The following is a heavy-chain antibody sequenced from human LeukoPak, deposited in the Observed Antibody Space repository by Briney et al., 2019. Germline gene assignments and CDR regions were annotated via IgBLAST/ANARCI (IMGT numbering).Heavy chain of an antibody. J-gene: IGHJ5*02. D-gene: IGHD2-2*01. Sequence: GGSLRLSCAASGFTVSSNYMSWVRQAPGKGLEWVSVIYSGGSTYYADSVKGRFTISRDNSKNTLYLQMNSLRAEDTAVYYCARVGSFTSWREEYNWFDPWGQGTLVTVSS. V-gene: IGHV3-53*01. CDR2: IYSGGST. CDR3: ARVGSFTSWREEYNWFDP. CDR1: GFTVSSNY.